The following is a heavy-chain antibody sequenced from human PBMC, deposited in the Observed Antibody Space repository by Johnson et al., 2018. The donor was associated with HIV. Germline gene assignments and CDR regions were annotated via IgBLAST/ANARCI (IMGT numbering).Heavy chain of an antibody. J-gene: IGHJ3*02. CDR3: ARDCTGGVCLNDAFDI. CDR1: GFTFSSYA. CDR2: ISYDGSNK. Sequence: QVQLVESGGDLVLPGGSLRLSCAASGFTFSSYAMHWVRQAPGKGLEWVAVISYDGSNKYYADSVKGRFTISRDNSKNTLYLQMNSLRAEDTAVYYCARDCTGGVCLNDAFDIWGQGTMVTVSS. V-gene: IGHV3-30*04. D-gene: IGHD2-8*02.